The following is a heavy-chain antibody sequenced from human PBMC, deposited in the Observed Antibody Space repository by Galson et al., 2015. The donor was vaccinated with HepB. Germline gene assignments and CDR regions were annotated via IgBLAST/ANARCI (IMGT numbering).Heavy chain of an antibody. J-gene: IGHJ6*02. V-gene: IGHV5-10-1*01. CDR3: ARPGEDSSGHDGMAV. D-gene: IGHD3-22*01. CDR2: IDPSDSYI. CDR1: GYSFTTYW. Sequence: QSGAEVKKPGESLRISCKGSGYSFTTYWISWVRQMPGKGLEWVATIDPSDSYINYSPSFQGHVTISADKSISTAYLQWSSLKASDTAMYYCARPGEDSSGHDGMAVWGQGTTVTVSS.